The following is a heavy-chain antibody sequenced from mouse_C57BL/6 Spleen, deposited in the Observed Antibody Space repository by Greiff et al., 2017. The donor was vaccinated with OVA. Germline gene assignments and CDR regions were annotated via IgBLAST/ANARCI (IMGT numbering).Heavy chain of an antibody. CDR2: IWGGGST. V-gene: IGHV2-9*01. J-gene: IGHJ3*01. CDR3: AKRENYGNSHEAWFAY. CDR1: GFSFTSYG. D-gene: IGHD2-1*01. Sequence: VQGVESGPGLVAPSQSLSITCTVSGFSFTSYGVDWVRQPPGKGLEWLGVIWGGGSTNYNSALMSRLSISKDNSKSQVFLKMNSLQTDDTAMYYCAKRENYGNSHEAWFAYWGQGTLVTVSA.